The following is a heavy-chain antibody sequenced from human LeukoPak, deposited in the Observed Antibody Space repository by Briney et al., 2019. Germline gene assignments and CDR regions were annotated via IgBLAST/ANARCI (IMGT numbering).Heavy chain of an antibody. CDR3: ARESSRYCSGGSCYRVGAFDI. J-gene: IGHJ3*02. CDR1: GGSISSSSYY. D-gene: IGHD2-15*01. V-gene: IGHV4-39*07. CDR2: IYYSGST. Sequence: SETLSLTCTVSGGSISSSSYYWGWIRQPPGKGLEWIGSIYYSGSTNYNPSLKSRVTISVDTSKNQFSLKLSSVTAADTAVYYCARESSRYCSGGSCYRVGAFDIWGQGTMVTVSS.